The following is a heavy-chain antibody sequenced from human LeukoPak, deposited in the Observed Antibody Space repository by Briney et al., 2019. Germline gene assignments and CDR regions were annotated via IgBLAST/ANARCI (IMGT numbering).Heavy chain of an antibody. CDR2: IYYSGST. J-gene: IGHJ4*02. CDR1: GDSISSSSSY. V-gene: IGHV4-39*01. CDR3: ARMDSYYDSSGYYLDY. Sequence: SETLSLTCTVSGDSISSSSSYWGWIRQPPGEGLEWIGSIYYSGSTYYNTSLKSRVTISVDTSKNQFSLRLNSVTAADTAVYYCARMDSYYDSSGYYLDYWGQGTLVTVSS. D-gene: IGHD3-22*01.